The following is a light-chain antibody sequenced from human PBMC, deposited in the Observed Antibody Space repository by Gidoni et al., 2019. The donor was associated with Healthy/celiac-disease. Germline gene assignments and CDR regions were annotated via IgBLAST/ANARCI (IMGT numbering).Light chain of an antibody. CDR1: QDISNY. J-gene: IGKJ4*01. Sequence: DIQMTQSPSSLSASVGDRVTITCQASQDISNYLNWYQQKQGKAPKLLIYDASNLETGVPSRFSGSGSGTDFTFTISSLQPEDIATYYCQHGTFGGGTKVEIK. CDR3: QHGT. V-gene: IGKV1-33*01. CDR2: DAS.